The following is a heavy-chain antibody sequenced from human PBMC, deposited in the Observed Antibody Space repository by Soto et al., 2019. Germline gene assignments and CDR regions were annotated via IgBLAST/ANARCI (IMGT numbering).Heavy chain of an antibody. D-gene: IGHD3-10*01. J-gene: IGHJ5*01. CDR2: MNPNSGNT. CDR3: TRAYGAETFDF. CDR1: GYTFNNYY. Sequence: ASVKVSCKASGYTFNNYYIHWVRQAPGHGLEWMGWMNPNSGNTGYAQNFRGRVTMTQNTAIGTAYMELSSLRSGDTATYYCTRAYGAETFDFWGQRTRVTVSS. V-gene: IGHV1-8*02.